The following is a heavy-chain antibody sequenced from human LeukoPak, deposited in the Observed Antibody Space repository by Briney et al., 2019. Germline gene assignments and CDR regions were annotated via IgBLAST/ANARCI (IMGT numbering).Heavy chain of an antibody. CDR2: INQRGSEK. D-gene: IGHD1-26*01. CDR3: ARLDIDGSGRGRYSNDF. V-gene: IGHV3-7*01. CDR1: GFAFSRYW. Sequence: GGSLRLSCAASGFAFSRYWMSWVRQAPGKGLDWVANINQRGSEKYYAGSVKGRFTISRDNAKKSVSLQMNSLRAEDTAVYYCARLDIDGSGRGRYSNDFWGQGTLVTVSS. J-gene: IGHJ4*02.